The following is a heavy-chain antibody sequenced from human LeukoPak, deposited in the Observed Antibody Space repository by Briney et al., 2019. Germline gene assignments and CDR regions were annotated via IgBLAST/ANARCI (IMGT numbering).Heavy chain of an antibody. D-gene: IGHD3-9*01. CDR3: ARVRVDWLLFYNWFDP. Sequence: SETLSLTCAVYGGSFSGYYWNWIRQPPGKGLEWIGEISHSGNTNYNPSLKSRVTVSVDTSKNQFSPKLTSVTAADTAVYYCARVRVDWLLFYNWFDPWGQGTLVTVSS. CDR2: ISHSGNT. V-gene: IGHV4-34*01. CDR1: GGSFSGYY. J-gene: IGHJ5*02.